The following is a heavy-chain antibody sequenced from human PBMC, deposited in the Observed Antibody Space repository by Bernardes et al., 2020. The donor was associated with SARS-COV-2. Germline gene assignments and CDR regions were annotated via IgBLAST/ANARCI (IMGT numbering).Heavy chain of an antibody. Sequence: SETLSLTCTVSGGSISSYYWSWIRQPAGKGLEWIGRIYTSGSTNYNPSLKSRVTMSVDTSKNQFSLKLSSVTAADTAVYYCARGPSITIFGVVIDYWGQGTLVTVSS. D-gene: IGHD3-3*01. CDR3: ARGPSITIFGVVIDY. CDR2: IYTSGST. J-gene: IGHJ4*02. V-gene: IGHV4-4*07. CDR1: GGSISSYY.